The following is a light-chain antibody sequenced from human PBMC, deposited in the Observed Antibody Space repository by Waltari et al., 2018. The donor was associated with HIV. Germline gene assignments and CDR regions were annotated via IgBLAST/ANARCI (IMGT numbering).Light chain of an antibody. Sequence: QSVLTQPPSASGTPGQRVTISCSGSSSNIGSNTVNWYQQLPGTAPKLLIYRNNRRPSGVPDRFSGSKSGTSASLAISGLQSEDEADYYCAAWDGSLNGRVVFGGGTKLTVL. CDR2: RNN. J-gene: IGLJ2*01. CDR3: AAWDGSLNGRVV. CDR1: SSNIGSNT. V-gene: IGLV1-44*01.